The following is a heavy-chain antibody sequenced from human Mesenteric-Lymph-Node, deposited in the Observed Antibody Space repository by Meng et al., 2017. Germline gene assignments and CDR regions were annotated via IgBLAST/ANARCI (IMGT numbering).Heavy chain of an antibody. D-gene: IGHD3-22*01. Sequence: GGSLRLSCAASGFTVSSNYMSWVRQAPGKGLEWVSVIYSGGSTYYADSVKGRFTISRHNSKNTLYLQMNSLRAEDTAVYYCARDLFGPNYYDSSGYNDYWGQGTLVTVSS. V-gene: IGHV3-53*01. CDR3: ARDLFGPNYYDSSGYNDY. J-gene: IGHJ4*02. CDR1: GFTVSSNY. CDR2: IYSGGST.